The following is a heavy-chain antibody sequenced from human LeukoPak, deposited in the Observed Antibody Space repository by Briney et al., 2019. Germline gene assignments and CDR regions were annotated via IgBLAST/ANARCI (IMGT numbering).Heavy chain of an antibody. J-gene: IGHJ4*02. CDR2: IASDGSST. CDR3: TRDFGD. V-gene: IGHV3-74*01. CDR1: GFTFSSYW. Sequence: PGGSLRLSCAASGFTFSSYWMNWVRQAPGKGLVWVSRIASDGSSTTYADSVKGRFSISRDNAKNTLYLQMNSLRVEDTAVYYCTRDFGDWGQGTLVTVSS.